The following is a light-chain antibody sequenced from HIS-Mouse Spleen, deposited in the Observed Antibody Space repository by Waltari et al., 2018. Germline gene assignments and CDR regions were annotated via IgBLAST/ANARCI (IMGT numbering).Light chain of an antibody. J-gene: IGLJ2*01. Sequence: GSPGQSITISCTGTSSDVGGYNYVSWYQQHPGKAPKLMIYDVSNRPSGVSNRFSGSKSGNTASLTISGLQAEDEADYYCSSYTSSSLNVVFGGGTKLTVL. CDR1: SSDVGGYNY. V-gene: IGLV2-14*03. CDR3: SSYTSSSLNVV. CDR2: DVS.